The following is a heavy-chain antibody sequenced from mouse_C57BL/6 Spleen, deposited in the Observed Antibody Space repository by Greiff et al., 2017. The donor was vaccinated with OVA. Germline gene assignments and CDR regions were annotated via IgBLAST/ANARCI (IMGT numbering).Heavy chain of an antibody. D-gene: IGHD4-1*01. CDR3: VRWSWDGFAY. J-gene: IGHJ3*01. V-gene: IGHV10-1*01. CDR2: IRSKSNNYAT. CDR1: GFSFNTYA. Sequence: EVQVVESGGGLVQPKGSLKLSCAASGFSFNTYAMNWVRQAPGKGLEWVARIRSKSNNYATYYADSVKDRFTISRDDSESMLYLQMNDLKTEDTAMYYCVRWSWDGFAYWGQGTLVTVSA.